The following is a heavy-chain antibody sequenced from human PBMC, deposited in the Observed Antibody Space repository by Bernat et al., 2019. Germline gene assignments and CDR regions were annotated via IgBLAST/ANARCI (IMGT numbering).Heavy chain of an antibody. J-gene: IGHJ3*02. V-gene: IGHV3-33*01. CDR2: IWYDGSNK. D-gene: IGHD6-13*01. Sequence: QVQLVESGGGVVQPGRSLRLSCAASGFTFSSYGMHWVRQAPGKGLEWVAVIWYDGSNKYCADSVKGRFTISRDNSKNTLYLQMSSLRAEETAVCYCAGDSDSVGAAAGFEIWGRGTMVTVSS. CDR3: AGDSDSVGAAAGFEI. CDR1: GFTFSSYG.